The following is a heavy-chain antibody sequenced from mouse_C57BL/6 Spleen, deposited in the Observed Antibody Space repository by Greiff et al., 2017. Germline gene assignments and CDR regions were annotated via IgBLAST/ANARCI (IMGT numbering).Heavy chain of an antibody. CDR2: IYPGDGDT. CDR1: GYAFSSYW. Sequence: QVQLKQSGAELVKPGASVKISCKASGYAFSSYWMNWVKQRPGKGLEWIGQIYPGDGDTNYNGKFKGQATLTADKSSSTAYMQLSSLTSEDSAVYFCARGGYGSSYGYWGQGTTLTVAS. J-gene: IGHJ2*01. D-gene: IGHD1-1*01. CDR3: ARGGYGSSYGY. V-gene: IGHV1-80*01.